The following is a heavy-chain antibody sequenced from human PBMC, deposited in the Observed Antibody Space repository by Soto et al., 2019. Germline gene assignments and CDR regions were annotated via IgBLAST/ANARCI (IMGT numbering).Heavy chain of an antibody. J-gene: IGHJ6*02. CDR2: IYPGDSDT. CDR3: ARTSAAGKYYYGMDV. V-gene: IGHV5-51*01. Sequence: PGESLKSSCKGCGYSFTSYWIGWVRQMPGKGLEWMGIIYPGDSDTRYSPSFQGQVTISADKSISTAYLQWSSLKASDTAMYYCARTSAAGKYYYGMDVWGQGTTVTVSS. D-gene: IGHD6-13*01. CDR1: GYSFTSYW.